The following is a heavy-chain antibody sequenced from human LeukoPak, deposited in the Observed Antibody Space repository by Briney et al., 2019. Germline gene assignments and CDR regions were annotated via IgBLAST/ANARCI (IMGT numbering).Heavy chain of an antibody. Sequence: SETLSLTCTVSGGDISSSSYYWDWIRQPPGKGLEWIGNIDYSGSTPYNPSLKSRVTISVDTSKNQFSLKLSSVSAADTAMYYCARRGRGVWFGGDSEWGQGTLVTVSS. CDR2: IDYSGST. V-gene: IGHV4-39*01. J-gene: IGHJ4*02. CDR3: ARRGRGVWFGGDSE. CDR1: GGDISSSSYY. D-gene: IGHD3-10*01.